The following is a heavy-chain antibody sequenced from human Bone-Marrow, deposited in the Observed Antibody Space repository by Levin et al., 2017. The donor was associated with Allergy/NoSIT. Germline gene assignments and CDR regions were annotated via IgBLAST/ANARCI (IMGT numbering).Heavy chain of an antibody. D-gene: IGHD4-17*01. V-gene: IGHV3-48*02. CDR1: GFSFSTYS. J-gene: IGHJ4*02. CDR3: TRLDDFGDYCVES. CDR2: ISSGSDTI. Sequence: GGSLRLSCAASGFSFSTYSMAWVRQAPGKGLEWISYISSGSDTIYYADSVRGRFTISRDNARNSLFLQMSSLRDDDTAVYYCTRLDDFGDYCVESWGRGTLVSVSS.